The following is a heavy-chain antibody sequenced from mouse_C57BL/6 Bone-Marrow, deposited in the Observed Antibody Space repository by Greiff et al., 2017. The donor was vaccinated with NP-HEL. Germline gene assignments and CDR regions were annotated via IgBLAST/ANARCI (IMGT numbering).Heavy chain of an antibody. CDR1: GYTFTDYE. Sequence: QVHVKQSGAELVRPGASVTLSCKASGYTFTDYEMHWVKQTPVHGLEWIGAIDPETGGTAYNQKFKGKAILTADKSSSTAYMELRSLTSEDSAVYYCTRSGGYYVYFDYWGQGTTLTVSS. D-gene: IGHD2-3*01. V-gene: IGHV1-15*01. J-gene: IGHJ2*01. CDR3: TRSGGYYVYFDY. CDR2: IDPETGGT.